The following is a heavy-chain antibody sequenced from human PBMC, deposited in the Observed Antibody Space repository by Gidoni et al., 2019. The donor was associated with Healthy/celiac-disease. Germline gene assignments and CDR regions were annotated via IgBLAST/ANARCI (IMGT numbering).Heavy chain of an antibody. J-gene: IGHJ6*02. D-gene: IGHD2-15*01. CDR3: ARVLGYCSGGSCPPGPRPDYYYYGMDV. CDR2: IIPIFGTA. V-gene: IGHV1-69*01. Sequence: QVQLVQSGAEVKKPGSSVKVSCKASGCTFSSYAHTWVRQAPGHGLEWMGGIIPIFGTANNAKKFQGRVTITADESTSTAYMELSSLRSEETAVYYCARVLGYCSGGSCPPGPRPDYYYYGMDVWGQGTTVTVSS. CDR1: GCTFSSYA.